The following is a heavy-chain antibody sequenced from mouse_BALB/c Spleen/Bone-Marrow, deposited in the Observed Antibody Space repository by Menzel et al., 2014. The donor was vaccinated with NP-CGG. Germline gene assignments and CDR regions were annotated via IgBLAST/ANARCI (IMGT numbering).Heavy chain of an antibody. J-gene: IGHJ4*01. V-gene: IGHV1S81*02. Sequence: QVQLKESGAELVKPGASLKFSCKASGYTFTNYWIHWVKQRPGQGLEWIGEINPSNGRTNYNEKFKTKATLTVDKSSSTAYMQLSSLTSEDSAVNYCAARLSHLAMDYWGQGTSVTVSS. D-gene: IGHD2-2*01. CDR1: GYTFTNYW. CDR3: AARLSHLAMDY. CDR2: INPSNGRT.